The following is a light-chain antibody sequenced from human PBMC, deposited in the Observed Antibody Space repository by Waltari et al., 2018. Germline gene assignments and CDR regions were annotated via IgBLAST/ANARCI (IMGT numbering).Light chain of an antibody. CDR3: CSYAGSYIYVV. V-gene: IGLV2-11*02. J-gene: IGLJ2*01. Sequence: QSALTQPRSVFGSPGQAVPISCTGTNSDVGGYNYVSWYQQHPGKAPKTMIYEFSKRPSGVPDRFSGSKSGNTASLTISGLQAEDEADYYCCSYAGSYIYVVFGGGTKLTVL. CDR2: EFS. CDR1: NSDVGGYNY.